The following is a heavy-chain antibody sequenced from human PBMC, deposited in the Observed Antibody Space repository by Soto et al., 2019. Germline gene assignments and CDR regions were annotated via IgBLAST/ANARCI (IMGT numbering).Heavy chain of an antibody. CDR1: GFTFSTYE. D-gene: IGHD6-19*01. J-gene: IGHJ4*02. Sequence: EVQLVESGGGLVQPGESLRLSCAASGFTFSTYEMNWVRQAPGKGLEWVAYISSRGTSIFYADSVKGRFSISRDNGNDSVSLRINNLSVDDTAVYYCARDRGYNTGWYGGALDLWGQGTLVTGAS. V-gene: IGHV3-48*03. CDR3: ARDRGYNTGWYGGALDL. CDR2: ISSRGTSI.